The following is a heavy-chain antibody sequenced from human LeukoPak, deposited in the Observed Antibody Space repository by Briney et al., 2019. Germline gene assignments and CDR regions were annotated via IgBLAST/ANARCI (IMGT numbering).Heavy chain of an antibody. Sequence: SETLSLTCTVSGGSISTCYWSWIRQPAGKGLEWIGRIYTSGSTSYNPSLKSRVTMSVDTSKNQFSLKLTSVTAADTAMYYCARAPAADLCFDCWGQGTLVTVSS. CDR2: IYTSGST. CDR3: ARAPAADLCFDC. V-gene: IGHV4-4*07. CDR1: GGSISTCY. D-gene: IGHD6-25*01. J-gene: IGHJ4*02.